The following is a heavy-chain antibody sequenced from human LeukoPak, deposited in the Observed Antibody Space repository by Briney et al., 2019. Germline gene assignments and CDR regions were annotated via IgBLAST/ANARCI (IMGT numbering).Heavy chain of an antibody. CDR1: GFIFSTYW. J-gene: IGHJ4*02. CDR3: ARNKVDY. V-gene: IGHV3-7*01. D-gene: IGHD1/OR15-1a*01. CDR2: IKQDGSEK. Sequence: PGGSLRLSCAASGFIFSTYWMSWVRQAPGKGPEWVAHIKQDGSEKYYVDSVKGRFTISRDNAKSSLYLQMNSLRAEDTAVYYCARNKVDYWGQGTLVTVS.